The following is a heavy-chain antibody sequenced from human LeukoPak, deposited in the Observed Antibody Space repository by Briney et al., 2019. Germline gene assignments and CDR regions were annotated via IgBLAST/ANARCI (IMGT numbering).Heavy chain of an antibody. D-gene: IGHD6-19*01. CDR3: AKDFRGIAVADPVYYYYGMDV. CDR2: ISWNSGSI. CDR1: GFTFDDYA. V-gene: IGHV3-9*01. Sequence: GGSLRLSCAASGFTFDDYAMHWVRQAPGKGLEWVSGISWNSGSIGYADSVKGRFTISRDNAKNSLYLQMSSLRAEDTALYYCAKDFRGIAVADPVYYYYGMDVWGQGTTVTVSS. J-gene: IGHJ6*02.